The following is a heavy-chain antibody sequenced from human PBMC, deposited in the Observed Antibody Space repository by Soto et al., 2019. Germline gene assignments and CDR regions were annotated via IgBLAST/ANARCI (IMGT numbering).Heavy chain of an antibody. Sequence: PSETLSLTCAVSGGSISSGDYYWSRNRPPTGMGLEWIGYIYYSRSTYYNPSLKSRVTISVDTSKNPFSLKLSSVTAADTAVYYCSRRPEDANDFDYWGQGTLVTVSS. V-gene: IGHV4-30-4*01. CDR2: IYYSRST. J-gene: IGHJ4*02. CDR3: SRRPEDANDFDY. CDR1: GGSISSGDYY.